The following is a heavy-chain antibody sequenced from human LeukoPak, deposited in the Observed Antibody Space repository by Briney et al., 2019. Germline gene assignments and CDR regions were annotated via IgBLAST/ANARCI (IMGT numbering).Heavy chain of an antibody. CDR1: GFTFSGYW. Sequence: GGSLRLSCVGSGFTFSGYWMNWVRQAPGRGLEWVAKIEEDGSAKYYMDSVKGRFSIYRANAKNSLYLQMYSLRAEDTAMYYCARAGQLNYWGQGTLVTVSS. J-gene: IGHJ4*02. CDR3: ARAGQLNY. CDR2: IEEDGSAK. V-gene: IGHV3-7*05. D-gene: IGHD6-13*01.